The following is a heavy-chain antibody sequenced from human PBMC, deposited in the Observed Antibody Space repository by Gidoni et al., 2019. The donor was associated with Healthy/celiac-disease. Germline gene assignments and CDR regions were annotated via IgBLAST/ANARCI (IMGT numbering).Heavy chain of an antibody. Sequence: QITLKESGPTLVKPTQTLTLTCTFSGFSLSTSGVGVGWIRQPPGKALEWLALIYWNDDKRYSPSLKSRLTITKDNSKNQVVLTMTNMDPVDTATYYCAHRVCSGGSCYTFDYWGQGTLVTVSS. CDR1: GFSLSTSGVG. V-gene: IGHV2-5*01. CDR3: AHRVCSGGSCYTFDY. CDR2: IYWNDDK. D-gene: IGHD2-15*01. J-gene: IGHJ4*02.